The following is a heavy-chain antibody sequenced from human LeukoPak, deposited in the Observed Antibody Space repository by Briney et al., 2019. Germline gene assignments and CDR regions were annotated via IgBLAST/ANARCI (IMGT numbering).Heavy chain of an antibody. CDR3: ARSSDAFNFDY. Sequence: GGSLRLSCAASGFTVSNNYMSWVRQAPGKGLEWVSVIYSGGSTYYADSVKGRFTISRHNSKNTLYLQMNSLRAEDTAVYYCARSSDAFNFDYWGQGTLVTVSS. J-gene: IGHJ4*02. D-gene: IGHD6-6*01. CDR2: IYSGGST. CDR1: GFTVSNNY. V-gene: IGHV3-53*04.